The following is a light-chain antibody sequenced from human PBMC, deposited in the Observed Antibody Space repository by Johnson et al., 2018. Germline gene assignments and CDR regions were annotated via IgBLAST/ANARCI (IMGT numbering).Light chain of an antibody. V-gene: IGLV1-51*02. CDR2: ENN. CDR3: GTWDSSLSAGNV. CDR1: SSNIGNHY. J-gene: IGLJ1*01. Sequence: QSVLTQPPSVSAAPGQKVTISCSGSSSNIGNHYVSWYQQLPGTAPNLLIYENNKRPSGIPDRFSGSKSGTSATLGITGLQTGDEADYYCGTWDSSLSAGNVFGTGTKVTVL.